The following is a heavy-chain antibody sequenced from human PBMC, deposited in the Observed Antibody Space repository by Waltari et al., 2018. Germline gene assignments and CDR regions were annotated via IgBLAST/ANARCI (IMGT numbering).Heavy chain of an antibody. CDR3: AREVPGGACYFDY. V-gene: IGHV3-7*04. D-gene: IGHD1-26*01. J-gene: IGHJ4*02. Sequence: EVQLVESGGGLVQPGGSLRLSCVASGFSFSTYWMSWVRQTPGKGVEGVANMNQERSQKNYVDSVKGRFTISRDNAKNSLYLEMNSLRADDTAVYYCAREVPGGACYFDYWGQGTLVTVSS. CDR1: GFSFSTYW. CDR2: MNQERSQK.